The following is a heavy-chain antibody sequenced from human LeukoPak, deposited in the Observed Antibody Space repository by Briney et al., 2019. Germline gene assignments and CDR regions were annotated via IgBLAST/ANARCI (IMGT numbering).Heavy chain of an antibody. CDR2: ISYDGSNQ. J-gene: IGHJ4*02. D-gene: IGHD2/OR15-2a*01. CDR3: ARDRLRAFYYFDS. CDR1: GFTFSSYG. V-gene: IGHV3-30*03. Sequence: PGGSLRLSCAASGFTFSSYGMHWVRQAPGKGLEGLAFISYDGSNQNYAVSVKGRFTISRDNSKNTVYLQQSSLRAEDTAVYYCARDRLRAFYYFDSWGQGTLVTVSS.